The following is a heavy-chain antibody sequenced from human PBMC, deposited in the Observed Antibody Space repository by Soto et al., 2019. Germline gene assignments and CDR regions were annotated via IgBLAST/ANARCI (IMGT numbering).Heavy chain of an antibody. V-gene: IGHV4-34*01. CDR3: AVIAARRDY. CDR2: INHSGST. Sequence: SETLSLTCAVYGGSFSGYYWSWIRQPPGKGLEWIGEINHSGSTNYNPSLKSRVTISVDTSKNQFSLKLSSVTAADTAVYYCAVIAARRDYWGQGTLVTVSS. J-gene: IGHJ4*02. CDR1: GGSFSGYY. D-gene: IGHD6-6*01.